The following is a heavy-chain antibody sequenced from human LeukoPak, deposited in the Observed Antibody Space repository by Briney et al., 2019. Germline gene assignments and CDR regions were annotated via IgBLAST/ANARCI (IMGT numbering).Heavy chain of an antibody. V-gene: IGHV1-2*02. CDR1: GYTFTGYY. Sequence: ASVKVSCKASGYTFTGYYMHWVRQAPGQGLEWMGWINPNSGGTNYAQKFQGRVTMTRDTSISTAYMELSRLRSDDTAVYYCARETGGWYVRAPDYWGQGTLVTVSS. CDR2: INPNSGGT. CDR3: ARETGGWYVRAPDY. D-gene: IGHD6-19*01. J-gene: IGHJ4*02.